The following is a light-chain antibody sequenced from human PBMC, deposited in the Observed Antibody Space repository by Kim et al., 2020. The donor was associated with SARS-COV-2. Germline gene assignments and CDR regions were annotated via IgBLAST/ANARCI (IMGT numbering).Light chain of an antibody. CDR2: DAS. CDR3: QQYNTWWT. V-gene: IGKV3-15*01. J-gene: IGKJ1*01. CDR1: QSIGSN. Sequence: SVSPGERATLSCRASQSIGSNVAWYQQKPGQAPRLLIFDASTRTTGIPARFSGSRSGTEFTLTISSLQSEDFAVYYCQQYNTWWTFGQGTKVDIK.